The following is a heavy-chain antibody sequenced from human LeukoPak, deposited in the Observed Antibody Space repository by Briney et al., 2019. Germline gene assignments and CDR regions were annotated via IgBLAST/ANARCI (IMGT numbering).Heavy chain of an antibody. CDR1: GESFSGFY. D-gene: IGHD3-10*01. V-gene: IGHV4-34*01. CDR3: ARGEGSGSYYPYFDF. J-gene: IGHJ4*02. CDR2: INHSGST. Sequence: SETLSLTCAVYGESFSGFYWSWIRQPPGKGLEWIGEINHSGSTNYNPSLKSRVTISADTSKKQFSLQLKSVTAADTAVYYCARGEGSGSYYPYFDFWGQGTLVTVSS.